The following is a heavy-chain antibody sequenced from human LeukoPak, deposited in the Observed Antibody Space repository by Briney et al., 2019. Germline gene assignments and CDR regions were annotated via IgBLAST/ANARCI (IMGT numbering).Heavy chain of an antibody. CDR3: ARGGTRQLLFRNWFDP. CDR2: IYYSGST. V-gene: IGHV4-31*03. D-gene: IGHD2-2*01. CDR1: GGSISSGGYC. Sequence: SETLSLTCTVSGGSISSGGYCWSWIRQHPGKGLEWIGYIYYSGSTYYNPSLKSRVTISVDTSRNQFSLKLSSVTAADTAVYYCARGGTRQLLFRNWFDPWGQGTLVTVSS. J-gene: IGHJ5*02.